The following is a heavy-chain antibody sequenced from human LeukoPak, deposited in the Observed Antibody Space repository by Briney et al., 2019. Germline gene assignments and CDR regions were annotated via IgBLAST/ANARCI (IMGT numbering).Heavy chain of an antibody. D-gene: IGHD2/OR15-2a*01. V-gene: IGHV3-48*04. CDR2: ISSSGSTI. CDR3: ARAYLALYYFDY. CDR1: GFTFSSYW. Sequence: PGGSLRLSCAASGFTFSSYWMHWVRQAPGKGLEWVSYISSSGSTIYYADSVKGRFTISRDNAKNSLYLQMNSLRAEDTAVYYCARAYLALYYFDYWGQGTLVTVSS. J-gene: IGHJ4*02.